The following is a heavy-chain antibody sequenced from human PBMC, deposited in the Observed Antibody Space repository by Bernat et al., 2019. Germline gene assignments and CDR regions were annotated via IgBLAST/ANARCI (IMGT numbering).Heavy chain of an antibody. CDR3: ARDAYCISTSCRAPFDY. Sequence: EVQLVESGGGLVKPGGSLRLSCAASGFTFSNAWMNWVRQAPGKGLEWVGRIKSKTDGGTTDYAAPVKGRFTISRDDSKNTLYLQMNSLRAEDTAVYYCARDAYCISTSCRAPFDYWGQGTLVTVSS. J-gene: IGHJ4*02. V-gene: IGHV3-15*07. CDR1: GFTFSNAW. D-gene: IGHD2-2*01. CDR2: IKSKTDGGTT.